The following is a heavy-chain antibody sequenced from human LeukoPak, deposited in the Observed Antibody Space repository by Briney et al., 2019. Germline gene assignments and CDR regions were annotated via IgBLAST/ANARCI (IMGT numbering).Heavy chain of an antibody. J-gene: IGHJ4*02. CDR1: GGSFSGYY. V-gene: IGHV4-34*01. CDR2: INHSGST. Sequence: SETLSLTCAVCGGSFSGYYWSWIRQPPGKGLEWIGEINHSGSTNYNPSLKSRVTISVDTSKNQFSLKLSSVTAADTAVYYCASPYSSSFDYWGQGTLVTVSS. CDR3: ASPYSSSFDY. D-gene: IGHD6-13*01.